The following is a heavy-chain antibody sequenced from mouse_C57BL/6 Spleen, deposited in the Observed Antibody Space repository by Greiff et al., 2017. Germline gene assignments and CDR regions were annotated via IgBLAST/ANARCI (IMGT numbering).Heavy chain of an antibody. V-gene: IGHV1-53*01. CDR3: APFITPHWYFDV. CDR2: INPSNGGT. CDR1: GYTFTSYW. D-gene: IGHD1-1*01. J-gene: IGHJ1*03. Sequence: VKLQQPGTELVKPGASVKLSCKASGYTFTSYWMHWVKQRPGQGLEWIGNINPSNGGTNYNEKFKSKATLTVDKSSSTAYMQLSSLTSEDSAVYYCAPFITPHWYFDVWGTGTTVTVSS.